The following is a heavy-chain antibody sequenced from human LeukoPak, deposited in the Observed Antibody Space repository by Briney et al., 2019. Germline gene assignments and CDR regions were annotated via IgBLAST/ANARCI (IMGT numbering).Heavy chain of an antibody. D-gene: IGHD4-17*01. CDR1: GFTFSSYG. CDR2: IRYDGSNK. CDR3: VNGESFYGDYGFDY. Sequence: GGSLRLSCAASGFTFSSYGMHWVRQAPGKGLEWVAFIRYDGSNKYCADSVKGRFTISRDNSKNTLYLQMNNLRVEDTAVFYCVNGESFYGDYGFDYWGQGTLVTVSS. V-gene: IGHV3-30*02. J-gene: IGHJ4*02.